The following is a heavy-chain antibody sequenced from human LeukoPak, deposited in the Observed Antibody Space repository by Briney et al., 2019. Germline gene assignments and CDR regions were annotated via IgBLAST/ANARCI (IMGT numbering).Heavy chain of an antibody. CDR1: GYSISTGYY. CDR2: IFHSGTT. D-gene: IGHD6-13*01. CDR3: AKSIASAGTNSCYYMDV. Sequence: TSETLSLTCTVSGYSISTGYYWGWIRQSPEEGLEWIGSIFHSGTTYYNPSLKSRVTLSVDTSKNQFSLRLSSVTAADTAVYFCAKSIASAGTNSCYYMDVWGKGTTVTVSS. J-gene: IGHJ6*03. V-gene: IGHV4-38-2*02.